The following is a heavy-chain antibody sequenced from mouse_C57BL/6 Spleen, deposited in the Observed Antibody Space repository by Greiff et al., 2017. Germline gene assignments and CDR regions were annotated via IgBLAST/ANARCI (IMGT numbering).Heavy chain of an antibody. CDR1: GFSLTSYA. CDR3: ARGSGNYVDYFDY. D-gene: IGHD2-1*01. Sequence: VMLVESGPGLVAPSQSLSITCTVSGFSLTSYAISWVRQPPGKGLEWLGVIWTGGGTNYNSALKSRLSISKDNSKSQVFLKMNSLQTDDTARYYCARGSGNYVDYFDYWGQGTTLTVSS. J-gene: IGHJ2*01. V-gene: IGHV2-9-1*01. CDR2: IWTGGGT.